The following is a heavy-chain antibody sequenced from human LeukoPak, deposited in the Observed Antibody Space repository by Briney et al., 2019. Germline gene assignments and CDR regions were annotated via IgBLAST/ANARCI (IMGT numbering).Heavy chain of an antibody. CDR3: TTGLTYYYDSSPAGFDY. V-gene: IGHV3-15*01. Sequence: KPGGSLRLSCAASGFTFSNAWMSWVRQAPGKGLELVGRIKSKTDDGTTDYAAPVKGRFTISRDDSKNTLYLQMNSLKTEDTAVYYCTTGLTYYYDSSPAGFDYWGQGTLVTVSS. D-gene: IGHD3-22*01. CDR1: GFTFSNAW. CDR2: IKSKTDDGTT. J-gene: IGHJ4*02.